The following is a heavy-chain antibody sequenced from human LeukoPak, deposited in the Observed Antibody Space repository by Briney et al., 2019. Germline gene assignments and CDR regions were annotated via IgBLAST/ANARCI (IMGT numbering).Heavy chain of an antibody. CDR2: INHSGST. J-gene: IGHJ4*02. V-gene: IGHV4-34*01. Sequence: SETLSLTCAVYGGSFSGCYWSWIRQPPGKGLEWIGEINHSGSTNYNPSLKSRVTISVDTSKNQFSLKLSSVTAADTAVYYCAKAHSSGWSDFDYWGQGTLVTVSS. CDR1: GGSFSGCY. D-gene: IGHD6-19*01. CDR3: AKAHSSGWSDFDY.